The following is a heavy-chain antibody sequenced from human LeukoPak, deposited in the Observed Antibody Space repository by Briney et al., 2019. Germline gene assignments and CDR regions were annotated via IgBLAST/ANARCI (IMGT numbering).Heavy chain of an antibody. Sequence: ASVKVSCKVSGGTFSSYAISWVRQAPGQGPEWMGGIIPIFGTANYAQKFQGRVTITTDESTSTAYMELSSLRSEDTAVYYCARVSRHYYDSSGRLYYFDYWGQGTLVTVSS. J-gene: IGHJ4*02. V-gene: IGHV1-69*05. CDR2: IIPIFGTA. D-gene: IGHD3-22*01. CDR3: ARVSRHYYDSSGRLYYFDY. CDR1: GGTFSSYA.